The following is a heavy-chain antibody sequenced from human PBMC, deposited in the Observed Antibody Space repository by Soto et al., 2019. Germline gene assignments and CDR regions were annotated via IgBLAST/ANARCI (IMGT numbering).Heavy chain of an antibody. V-gene: IGHV1-69*13. D-gene: IGHD6-6*01. CDR3: AISIAGDDAEYFQH. J-gene: IGHJ1*01. CDR2: IIPIFGTA. CDR1: GGTFSSYA. Sequence: SVKVSCKASGGTFSSYAISWVRQAPGQGLEWMGGIIPIFGTANYAQKFQGRVTITADESTSTAYMELSSLRPEDTAVYYCAISIAGDDAEYFQHWGQGTLVTVSS.